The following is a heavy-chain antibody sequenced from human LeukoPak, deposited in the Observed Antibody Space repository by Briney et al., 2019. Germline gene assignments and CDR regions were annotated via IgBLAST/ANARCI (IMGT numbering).Heavy chain of an antibody. CDR1: GFTFDDYA. Sequence: GGSLRLSCAASGFTFDDYAMHWVRQAPGKGLEWVSGISWNSGSIGYADSVKGRFTISRDNAKNSLYLQMNSLRAEDTALYYCARGSYGFDSWGQGTLVTVSS. V-gene: IGHV3-9*01. CDR3: ARGSYGFDS. CDR2: ISWNSGSI. D-gene: IGHD4-17*01. J-gene: IGHJ4*02.